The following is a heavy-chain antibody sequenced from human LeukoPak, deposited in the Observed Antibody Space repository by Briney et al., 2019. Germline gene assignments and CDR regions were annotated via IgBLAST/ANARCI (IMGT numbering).Heavy chain of an antibody. J-gene: IGHJ4*02. CDR2: ISSSGSTI. CDR1: GFTFSDYY. D-gene: IGHD3-22*01. Sequence: PGGSLRLSSAASGFTFSDYYMSWIRQAPGKGLEWVSYISSSGSTIYYADSVKGRFTISRDNAKNSLYLQMNSLRAEDTAVYYCARAYYYDSSGPFYYFDYWGQGTLVTVSS. V-gene: IGHV3-11*04. CDR3: ARAYYYDSSGPFYYFDY.